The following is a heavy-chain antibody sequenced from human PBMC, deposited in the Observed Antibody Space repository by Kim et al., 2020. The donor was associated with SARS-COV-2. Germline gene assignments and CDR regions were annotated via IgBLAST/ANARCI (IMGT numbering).Heavy chain of an antibody. J-gene: IGHJ3*02. CDR2: ISYDGSNK. CDR3: AKDPSSGWYFDAFDI. D-gene: IGHD6-19*01. Sequence: GGSLRLSFAASGFTFSSYGMHWVRQAPGKGLEWVAVISYDGSNKYYADSVKGRFTISRDNSKNTLYLQMNSLRAEDTAVYYCAKDPSSGWYFDAFDIWGQGTMVTVSS. V-gene: IGHV3-30*18. CDR1: GFTFSSYG.